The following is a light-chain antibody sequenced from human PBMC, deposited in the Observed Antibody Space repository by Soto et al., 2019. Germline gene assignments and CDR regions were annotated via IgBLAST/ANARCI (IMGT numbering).Light chain of an antibody. CDR1: SSNIGAGYD. Sequence: QSVLTQPPSVSGAPGQRVTISCTGSSSNIGAGYDVPWYQQLPGTAPKLLIYGNSKRPSGVPDRFSGSKSGTSASLAITGLQAEDEADYYCQSYASSLSYVFGTGTKLTVL. V-gene: IGLV1-40*01. CDR2: GNS. CDR3: QSYASSLSYV. J-gene: IGLJ1*01.